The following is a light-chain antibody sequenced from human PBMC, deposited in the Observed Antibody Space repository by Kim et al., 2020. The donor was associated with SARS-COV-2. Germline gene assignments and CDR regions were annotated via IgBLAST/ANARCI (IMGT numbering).Light chain of an antibody. CDR3: MQGTHWPPYS. V-gene: IGKV2-30*01. CDR2: KVS. CDR1: QSLVYSDGNTY. J-gene: IGKJ2*03. Sequence: DVVMTQSPLSLPVTLGQPASISCRSSQSLVYSDGNTYLNWCQQRPGQSPRRLIYKVSNRDSGVPDRFSGSGSGTDFTLKISRVEAEDVGVYYCMQGTHWPPYSFGQGTKLEI.